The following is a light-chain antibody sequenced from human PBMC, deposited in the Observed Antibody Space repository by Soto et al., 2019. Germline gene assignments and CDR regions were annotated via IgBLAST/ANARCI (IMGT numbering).Light chain of an antibody. V-gene: IGKV1-5*01. CDR1: QSIGTW. CDR2: DAS. J-gene: IGKJ2*01. CDR3: QQYNSYSST. Sequence: DIQMTQSPSTLSASVGDRVTINCRASQSIGTWLAWYQQKPGKAPKLLIYDASSLESGAPSRFSGSGSGTEFTLTISSLQPDDFATYYCQQYNSYSSTFGQGTKLEIK.